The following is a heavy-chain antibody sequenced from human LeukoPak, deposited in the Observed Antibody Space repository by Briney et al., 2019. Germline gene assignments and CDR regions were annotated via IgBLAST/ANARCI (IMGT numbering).Heavy chain of an antibody. D-gene: IGHD2-15*01. CDR3: ARVSCAGGSCYSDY. Sequence: PGGSLRLSCAASGFTFSSSWMNWVRQDPGKGLEWVANIKQDGTEKYYVDSVKGRFTISRDNAKNSLYLQMNSLRAEDTAVYYCARVSCAGGSCYSDYWGQGTLLTVFS. V-gene: IGHV3-7*05. J-gene: IGHJ4*02. CDR2: IKQDGTEK. CDR1: GFTFSSSW.